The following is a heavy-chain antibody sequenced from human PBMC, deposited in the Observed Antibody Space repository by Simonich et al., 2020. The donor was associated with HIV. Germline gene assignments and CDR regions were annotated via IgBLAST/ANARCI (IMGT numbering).Heavy chain of an antibody. V-gene: IGHV3-20*04. D-gene: IGHD3-10*01. CDR3: AKCGNSGGGGYSDY. CDR1: VFNFDDYG. CDR2: MNGNGVSI. J-gene: IGHJ4*02. Sequence: VQLVESGGGVDKLGRYLRLSCAASVFNFDDYGLSWVRQGPGKGVGGVFGMNGNGVSIGYADSVKSRFTISRDNSKNTPYLQMNSLRAEDTAVYYCAKCGNSGGGGYSDYWGQGTLVTVSS.